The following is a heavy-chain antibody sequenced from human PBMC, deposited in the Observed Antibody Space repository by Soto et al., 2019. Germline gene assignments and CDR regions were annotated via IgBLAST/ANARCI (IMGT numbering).Heavy chain of an antibody. J-gene: IGHJ5*02. CDR2: VYSNGAT. CDR3: ARGMDRKIGWFDL. D-gene: IGHD3-16*01. V-gene: IGHV4-59*11. Sequence: QVQLQEAGPGLVKPSETLSITCNVSGGSMSGLYWSWIRQSPLKGLEWIGYVYSNGATNYNPSFKGRVTLSADTSKNQFSLKRTSVTAADTAVYYCARGMDRKIGWFDLGGPGNLITVAS. CDR1: GGSMSGLY.